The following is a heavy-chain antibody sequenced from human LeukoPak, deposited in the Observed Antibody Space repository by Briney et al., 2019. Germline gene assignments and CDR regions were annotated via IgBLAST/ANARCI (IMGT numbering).Heavy chain of an antibody. CDR1: GFTFSSYS. CDR3: ARVLNSNNYDY. Sequence: GGSLRLSCAASGFTFSSYSMNWVRQAPGKGLEWVSSISSSSSYIYYADSVEGRFTISRDNAKYSLYLQMNSLRAEDTAVYYCARVLNSNNYDYWGQGTLVTVSS. V-gene: IGHV3-21*01. D-gene: IGHD5-24*01. J-gene: IGHJ4*02. CDR2: ISSSSSYI.